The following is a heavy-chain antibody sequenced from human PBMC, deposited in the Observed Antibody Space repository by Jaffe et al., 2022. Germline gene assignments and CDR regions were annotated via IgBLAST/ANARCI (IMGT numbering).Heavy chain of an antibody. J-gene: IGHJ4*02. CDR1: GGSISSSSYY. CDR2: IYYSGST. CDR3: ARTTYYDFWSGYYYFDY. Sequence: QLQLQESGPGLVKPSETLSLTCTVSGGSISSSSYYWGWIRQPPGKGLEWIGSIYYSGSTYYNPSLKSRVTISVDTSKNQFSLKLSSVTAADTAVYYCARTTYYDFWSGYYYFDYWGQGTLVTVSS. V-gene: IGHV4-39*01. D-gene: IGHD3-3*01.